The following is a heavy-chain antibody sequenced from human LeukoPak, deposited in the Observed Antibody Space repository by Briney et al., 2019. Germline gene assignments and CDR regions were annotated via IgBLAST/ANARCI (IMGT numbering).Heavy chain of an antibody. CDR3: AKDYFRYEYSSSSCDY. V-gene: IGHV3-30*02. J-gene: IGHJ4*02. CDR2: IRYDGSNK. CDR1: GFTFSSYG. D-gene: IGHD6-6*01. Sequence: PGGSLRLSCAASGFTFSSYGMHWVRQAPGKGLEWVAFIRYDGSNKYYADSVKGRFTISIDNSKNTLYLQMNSLRAEDTAVYYCAKDYFRYEYSSSSCDYWGQGTLVTVSS.